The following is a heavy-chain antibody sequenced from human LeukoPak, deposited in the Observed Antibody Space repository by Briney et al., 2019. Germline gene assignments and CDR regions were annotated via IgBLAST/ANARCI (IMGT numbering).Heavy chain of an antibody. CDR2: IYYSGST. D-gene: IGHD5-12*01. J-gene: IGHJ3*02. Sequence: PSETLSLTCIVSGGSISSSSYYWGWIRQPPGKGLEWIGSIYYSGSTYYNPSLKSRVTISVDTSKYQFSLKLSSVTAADTAVYYCARRGRMVATIRAFDIWGQGTMVTVSS. V-gene: IGHV4-39*01. CDR1: GGSISSSSYY. CDR3: ARRGRMVATIRAFDI.